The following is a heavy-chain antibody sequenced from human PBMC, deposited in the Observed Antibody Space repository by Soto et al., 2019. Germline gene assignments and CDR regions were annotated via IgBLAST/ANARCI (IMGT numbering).Heavy chain of an antibody. CDR1: VDTFSSYT. V-gene: IGHV1-69*02. J-gene: IGHJ4*02. CDR3: PRGPSNKVVLTFDY. Sequence: QVQLVQSGAEVNKPGSSVKVSCKASVDTFSSYTISCVRQAHGQGLEWMGRIIPILGIANYAHKFQGRVTITADKSTSTAYMELSSLISEDTAVYYGPRGPSNKVVLTFDYWGQGTLVTVSS. D-gene: IGHD4-4*01. CDR2: IIPILGIA.